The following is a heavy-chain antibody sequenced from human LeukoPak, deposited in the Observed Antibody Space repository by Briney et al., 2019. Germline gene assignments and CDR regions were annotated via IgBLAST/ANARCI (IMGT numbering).Heavy chain of an antibody. Sequence: GGSLRLSCAASGFTFSSYWMSWVRQAPGKGLEWVSSISSSSSYIYYADSVKGRFTISRDNAKNSLYLQMNSLRAEDTAVYYCARGFGDGYDLLVYYMDVWGKGTTVTVSS. V-gene: IGHV3-21*01. CDR3: ARGFGDGYDLLVYYMDV. CDR2: ISSSSSYI. J-gene: IGHJ6*03. D-gene: IGHD5-12*01. CDR1: GFTFSSYW.